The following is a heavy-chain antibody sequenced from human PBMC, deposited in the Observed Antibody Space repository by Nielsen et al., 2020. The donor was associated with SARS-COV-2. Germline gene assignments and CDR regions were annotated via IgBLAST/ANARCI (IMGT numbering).Heavy chain of an antibody. CDR3: ARDPLGYCSSTSCSGYYYYGMDV. Sequence: ASVKVSCKASGYTFTGYYMHWVRQAPGQGLEWMGWINPNSGGTNYAQKFQGRVTMTKDTSISTAYMELSRLRSDDTAVYYCARDPLGYCSSTSCSGYYYYGMDVWGQGTTVTVSS. D-gene: IGHD2-2*03. J-gene: IGHJ6*02. CDR1: GYTFTGYY. V-gene: IGHV1-2*02. CDR2: INPNSGGT.